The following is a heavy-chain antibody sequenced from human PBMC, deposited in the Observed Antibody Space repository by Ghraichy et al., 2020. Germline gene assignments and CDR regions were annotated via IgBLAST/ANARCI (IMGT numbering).Heavy chain of an antibody. V-gene: IGHV3-23*01. Sequence: GSLRLSCAASGFTFSSYAMSWVRQAPGKGLEWVSAISGSGGSTYYADSVKGRFTISRDNSKNTLYLQMNSLRAEDTAVYYCAKGGAYYYDSSGYYSPWGQGTLVTVSS. J-gene: IGHJ5*02. D-gene: IGHD3-22*01. CDR3: AKGGAYYYDSSGYYSP. CDR1: GFTFSSYA. CDR2: ISGSGGST.